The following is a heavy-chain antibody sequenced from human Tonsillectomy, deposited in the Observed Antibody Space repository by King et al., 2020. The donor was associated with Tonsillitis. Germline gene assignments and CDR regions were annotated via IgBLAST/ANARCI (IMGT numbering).Heavy chain of an antibody. D-gene: IGHD6-13*01. Sequence: VQLVESGGGVVRPGGSLRLSCAASGFTFEDYGMSWVRQAPGKGLEWVSGINWNGGSTGYADSVKGRFTISRDNAKNSLYLQMNSLRAEDTALYYCARERGNSSSWYTVTWFDPWGQGTLVTVSS. J-gene: IGHJ5*02. V-gene: IGHV3-20*04. CDR3: ARERGNSSSWYTVTWFDP. CDR1: GFTFEDYG. CDR2: INWNGGST.